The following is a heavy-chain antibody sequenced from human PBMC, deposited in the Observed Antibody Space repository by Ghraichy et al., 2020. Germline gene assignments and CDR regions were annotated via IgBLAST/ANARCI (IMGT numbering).Heavy chain of an antibody. D-gene: IGHD6-19*01. J-gene: IGHJ4*02. CDR1: GGSISSYY. CDR3: ARDGSSGWYDY. V-gene: IGHV4-4*07. CDR2: IYTSGST. Sequence: ETLSLTCTVSGGSISSYYWSWNRQPAGKALEWIGRIYTSGSTNYNPSLKSRVTMSVDTSKNQFSLKLSSVTAADTAVYYCARDGSSGWYDYWCPGTLVTVSS.